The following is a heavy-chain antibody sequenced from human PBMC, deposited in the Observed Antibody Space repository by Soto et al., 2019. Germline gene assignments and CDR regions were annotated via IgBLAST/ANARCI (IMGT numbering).Heavy chain of an antibody. D-gene: IGHD6-19*01. CDR1: GFIFSQYS. CDR2: ISSTGALM. J-gene: IGHJ4*02. V-gene: IGHV3-21*02. Sequence: EVQLVESGGGLVKPGGSLRLSCAASGFIFSQYSMNWVRQAPGKGLEWVSSISSTGALMYYADSVKGRFTISRDDADNSLYLQMNSLRVEDTAVYYCARDRLARGIPVAGRIDYWGQGALVNVSS. CDR3: ARDRLARGIPVAGRIDY.